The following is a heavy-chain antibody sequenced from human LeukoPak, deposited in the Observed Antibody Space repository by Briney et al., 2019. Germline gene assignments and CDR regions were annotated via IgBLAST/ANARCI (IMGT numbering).Heavy chain of an antibody. CDR3: ATDGFGELLFVFDY. CDR1: GFTFSSYA. Sequence: PGGSLRLSCAASGFTFSSYAMSWVRQAPGKGLEWVSAISGSGGSTYYADSVKGRFTISGDNSKNTLYLQMNSLRAEDTAVYYCATDGFGELLFVFDYWGQGTLVTVSS. J-gene: IGHJ4*02. V-gene: IGHV3-23*01. CDR2: ISGSGGST. D-gene: IGHD3-10*01.